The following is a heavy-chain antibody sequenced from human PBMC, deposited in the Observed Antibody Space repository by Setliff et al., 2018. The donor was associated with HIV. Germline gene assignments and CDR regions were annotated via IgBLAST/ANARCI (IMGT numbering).Heavy chain of an antibody. V-gene: IGHV4-34*01. CDR1: GGPFTNHG. D-gene: IGHD4-17*01. CDR2: IDNRGGY. Sequence: SETLSLTCAAYGGPFTNHGWNWIRQSPGKGLEWIGEIDNRGGYNYNPSFNSRVTISVDTSKNQFSLKLSSVTAADTAVYYCASSTPYGDYAAEYFQHWGQGTLVTVSS. CDR3: ASSTPYGDYAAEYFQH. J-gene: IGHJ1*01.